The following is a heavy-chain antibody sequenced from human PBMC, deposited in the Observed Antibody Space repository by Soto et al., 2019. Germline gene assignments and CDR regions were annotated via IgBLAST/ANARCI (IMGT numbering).Heavy chain of an antibody. J-gene: IGHJ4*02. Sequence: QVQLQQWGAGLLKPSETLSLTCAVYGGSFSGYYWSWIRQPPGKGLEWIGEINHSGSTNYNPSLKSRATISVDTSKNQFSLKLSSVTAADTAVYYCARGGRITMVRGVISFDYWGQGTLVTVSS. CDR1: GGSFSGYY. D-gene: IGHD3-10*01. CDR3: ARGGRITMVRGVISFDY. V-gene: IGHV4-34*01. CDR2: INHSGST.